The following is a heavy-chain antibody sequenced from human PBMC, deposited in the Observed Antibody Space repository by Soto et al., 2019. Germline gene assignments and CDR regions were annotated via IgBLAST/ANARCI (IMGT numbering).Heavy chain of an antibody. CDR1: GGSISSSSYY. V-gene: IGHV4-39*01. CDR2: IYYSGST. D-gene: IGHD3-10*01. CDR3: ALYGSGSYGVY. J-gene: IGHJ4*02. Sequence: SETLSLTCTVSGGSISSSSYYWGWIRQPPGKGLEWIGSIYYSGSTYYNPSLKSRVTISVDTSKNQFSLKLSSVTAADTAVYYCALYGSGSYGVYWGQGTLVTVS.